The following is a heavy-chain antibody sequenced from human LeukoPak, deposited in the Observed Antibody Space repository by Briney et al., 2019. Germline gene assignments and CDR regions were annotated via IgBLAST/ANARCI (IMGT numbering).Heavy chain of an antibody. CDR3: ARGAYYYED. CDR1: GFTFSGYS. Sequence: GGSLRLSCAASGFTFSGYSMNWGRQAPGKGLEWVSYISSSSSTIYYADSVKGRFTISRDNAKNSLYLQMNSLRAEDTAVYYCARGAYYYEDWGQGTLVTVSS. V-gene: IGHV3-48*01. CDR2: ISSSSSTI. J-gene: IGHJ4*02. D-gene: IGHD3-22*01.